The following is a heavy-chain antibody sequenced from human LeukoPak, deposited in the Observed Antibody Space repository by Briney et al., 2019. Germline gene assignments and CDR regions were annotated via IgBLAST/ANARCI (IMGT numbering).Heavy chain of an antibody. Sequence: SETLSLTCAVYGGSFSGYYWSWIRQPPGKGLEWIGEINHSGSTNYNPSLKSRVTISVDTSKNQFSLKLSSVTAADTAVYYCARARTAFDMWGQGTMVTVSS. J-gene: IGHJ3*02. CDR3: ARARTAFDM. CDR1: GGSFSGYY. D-gene: IGHD5-12*01. V-gene: IGHV4-34*01. CDR2: INHSGST.